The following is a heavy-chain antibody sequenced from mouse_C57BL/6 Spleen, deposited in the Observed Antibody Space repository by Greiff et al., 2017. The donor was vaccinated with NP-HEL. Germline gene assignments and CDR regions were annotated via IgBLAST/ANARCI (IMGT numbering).Heavy chain of an antibody. Sequence: DVKLVESGGGLVKPGGSLKLSCAASGFTFSDYGMHWVRQAPEKGLEWVAYISSGSSTIYYADTVKGRFTISRDNAKNTLFLQMTSLRSEDTAMYYCARRDNYGSSYPYAMDYWGQGTSVTVSS. CDR1: GFTFSDYG. CDR2: ISSGSSTI. D-gene: IGHD1-1*01. CDR3: ARRDNYGSSYPYAMDY. V-gene: IGHV5-17*01. J-gene: IGHJ4*01.